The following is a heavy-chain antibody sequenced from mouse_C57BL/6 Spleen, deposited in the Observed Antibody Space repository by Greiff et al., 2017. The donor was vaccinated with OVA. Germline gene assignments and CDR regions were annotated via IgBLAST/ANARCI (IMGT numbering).Heavy chain of an antibody. J-gene: IGHJ4*01. Sequence: VQLQQPGAELVKPGASVKLSCKASGYTFTSYWMHWVKQRPGQGLEWIGMIHPNSGSTNYNEKFKSKATLTVDKSSSTAYMQLSSLTSEDSAVYYCASGDYGSRFYAMDYWGQGTSVTVSS. CDR2: IHPNSGST. CDR1: GYTFTSYW. V-gene: IGHV1-64*01. D-gene: IGHD1-1*01. CDR3: ASGDYGSRFYAMDY.